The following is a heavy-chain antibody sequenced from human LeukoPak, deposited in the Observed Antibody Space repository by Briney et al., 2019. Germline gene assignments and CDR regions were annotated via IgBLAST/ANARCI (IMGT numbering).Heavy chain of an antibody. J-gene: IGHJ3*02. CDR1: GGSISSGSYY. Sequence: ASQTLSLTCTVSGGSISSGSYYWSWIRQPAGKGLEWIGRIYTSGSTNYNPSPKSRVTISVDTSKNQFSLKLSSVTAADTAVYYCAREWCSSTSCYDAFDIWGQGTMVTVSS. CDR3: AREWCSSTSCYDAFDI. V-gene: IGHV4-61*02. CDR2: IYTSGST. D-gene: IGHD2-2*01.